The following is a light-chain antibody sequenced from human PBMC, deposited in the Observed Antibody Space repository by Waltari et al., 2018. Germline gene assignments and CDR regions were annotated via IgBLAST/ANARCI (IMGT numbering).Light chain of an antibody. J-gene: IGKJ2*01. V-gene: IGKV3-20*01. CDR1: QRVGTSY. Sequence: IVLTQSPGTLSLSPGERATLSCRSSQRVGTSYLAWYQQTPGQAPRLLIYGASSRATGIPDRFSGSGSGTDFTLTISRLEPEDFAVYFCQQYGDSPSFGQGTKLEMK. CDR2: GAS. CDR3: QQYGDSPS.